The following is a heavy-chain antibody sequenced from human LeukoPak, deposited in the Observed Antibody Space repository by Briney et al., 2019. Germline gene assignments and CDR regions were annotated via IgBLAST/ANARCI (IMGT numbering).Heavy chain of an antibody. CDR2: IQYNGGSK. Sequence: PGGSLRLSCAASGFTFSSYGMHWVRQAPGKGLEWVAFIQYNGGSKYYADSVKGRFTISRDNSKNTLYLQMNSLGTEDTAVYYCAPRGIAVAGPFDYWGRGTLVTVSS. D-gene: IGHD6-19*01. V-gene: IGHV3-30*02. CDR1: GFTFSSYG. J-gene: IGHJ4*02. CDR3: APRGIAVAGPFDY.